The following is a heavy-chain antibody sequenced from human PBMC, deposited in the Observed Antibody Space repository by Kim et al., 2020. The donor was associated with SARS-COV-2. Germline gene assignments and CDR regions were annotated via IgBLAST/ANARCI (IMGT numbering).Heavy chain of an antibody. CDR2: ISSSGSTT. D-gene: IGHD6-13*01. CDR1: GFTFSSYE. CDR3: ARVYHSSSWYGVDY. V-gene: IGHV3-48*03. J-gene: IGHJ4*02. Sequence: GGSLRLSCAGSGFTFSSYEMNWVRQAPGKGLEWVSYISSSGSTTYYVDSVKGRFTISRDNAKNSLYLQVYSLRAEDTAVYYCARVYHSSSWYGVDYWGQGTLVTVSS.